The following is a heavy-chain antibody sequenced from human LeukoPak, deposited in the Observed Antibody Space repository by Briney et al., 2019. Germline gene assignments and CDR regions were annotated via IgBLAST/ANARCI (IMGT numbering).Heavy chain of an antibody. Sequence: GGSLRLSCTASGFIFSSFWMAWVRQAPGKGLEWVANIKPDGSLQFYGDSVKGRFTISRDNAKNSLYLQMNNLRAEDTALYYCATSYDSSGCDWGQGTLVSVSS. D-gene: IGHD3-22*01. J-gene: IGHJ4*02. CDR3: ATSYDSSGCD. CDR1: GFIFSSFW. CDR2: IKPDGSLQ. V-gene: IGHV3-7*01.